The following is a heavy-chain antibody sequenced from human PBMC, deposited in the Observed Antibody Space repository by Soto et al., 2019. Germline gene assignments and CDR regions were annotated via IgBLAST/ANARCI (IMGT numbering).Heavy chain of an antibody. CDR3: AQPLVRVFDY. V-gene: IGHV3-30-3*01. CDR1: GFTFSSYA. CDR2: ISYDGSNK. Sequence: PGGSLRLSCAASGFTFSSYAMHWVRQAPGKGLEWVAVISYDGSNKYYADSVKGRFTISRDNSKNTLYLQMNSLRAEDTAVYYCAQPLVRVFDYWGQGTLVTVSS. D-gene: IGHD6-6*01. J-gene: IGHJ4*02.